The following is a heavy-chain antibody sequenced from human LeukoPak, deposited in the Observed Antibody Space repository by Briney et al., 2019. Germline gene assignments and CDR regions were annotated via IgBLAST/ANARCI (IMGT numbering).Heavy chain of an antibody. CDR3: ARAAISKDSSGYFY. J-gene: IGHJ4*02. CDR1: GYTFTSYG. Sequence: ASVKVSCKASGYTFTSYGISWVRQAPGQGLEWMGWTSGYNGNTNYAQKLQGRVTMTTDTSTSTAYMELRSLRSDDTAVYYCARAAISKDSSGYFYWGQGTLVTVSS. D-gene: IGHD3-22*01. CDR2: TSGYNGNT. V-gene: IGHV1-18*01.